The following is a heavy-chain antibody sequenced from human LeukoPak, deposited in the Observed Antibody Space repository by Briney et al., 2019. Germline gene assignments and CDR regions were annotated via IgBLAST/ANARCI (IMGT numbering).Heavy chain of an antibody. Sequence: ASVKVSCKVSGYTLTELSMHWVRQAPGKGLEWMGGFDPEDGETIYAQKFQGRVTMTEDTSTDIAYMELSSLRSEDTAVYYCAKGVQWAVPGSCLDSWGLGTLVTVSS. V-gene: IGHV1-24*01. J-gene: IGHJ4*02. CDR1: GYTLTELS. CDR2: FDPEDGET. D-gene: IGHD6-19*01. CDR3: AKGVQWAVPGSCLDS.